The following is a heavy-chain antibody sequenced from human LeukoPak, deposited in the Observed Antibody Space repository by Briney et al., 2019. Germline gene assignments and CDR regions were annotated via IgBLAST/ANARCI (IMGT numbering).Heavy chain of an antibody. CDR1: GFTFSSYA. Sequence: GGSLRLSCAASGFTFSSYAMHWVRQAPGKGLEWVAVISYDGSNKYYADSVKGRFTISRDNSKNILYLQMNSLRAEDAAVYHCVKRPWPNGGYFEYWGQGSLVTVSS. CDR3: VKRPWPNGGYFEY. V-gene: IGHV3-30-3*02. J-gene: IGHJ4*02. D-gene: IGHD7-27*01. CDR2: ISYDGSNK.